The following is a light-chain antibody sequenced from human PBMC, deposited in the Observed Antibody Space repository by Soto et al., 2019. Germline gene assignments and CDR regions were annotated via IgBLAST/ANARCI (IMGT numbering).Light chain of an antibody. CDR3: SSYTSSSTVV. Sequence: QSALTQPASVSGSPGQSITISCTGTSSDVGGYNYVSWYQQHPGKAPKLMIYDVSNRPSGVSNRFSGSKSGNTASLTVSGLQAEDEADYYCSSYTSSSTVVVGGGTKHTVL. CDR1: SSDVGGYNY. V-gene: IGLV2-14*01. J-gene: IGLJ2*01. CDR2: DVS.